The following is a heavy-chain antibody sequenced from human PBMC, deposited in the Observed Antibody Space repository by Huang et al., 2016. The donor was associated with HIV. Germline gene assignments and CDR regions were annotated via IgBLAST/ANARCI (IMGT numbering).Heavy chain of an antibody. CDR1: GFTFSSYS. J-gene: IGHJ3*02. CDR2: IRSSSSNI. Sequence: EVQLVESGGGLVKPGGSLRLSCAASGFTFSSYSMNWVHQAPGKGREGVSSIRSSSSNIYYADSVKGRFTISRDNAKNSLYLQMNSLRAEDTAVYYCARVGGVAAGTFGTFDIWGQGTMVTVSS. CDR3: ARVGGVAAGTFGTFDI. V-gene: IGHV3-21*01. D-gene: IGHD6-19*01.